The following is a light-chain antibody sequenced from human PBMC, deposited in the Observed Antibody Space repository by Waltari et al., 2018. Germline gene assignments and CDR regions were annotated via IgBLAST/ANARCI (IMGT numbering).Light chain of an antibody. J-gene: IGKJ3*01. Sequence: AIRITQSPSSLSASTGDRVNITCRASQGISRYLAWYQQKPGKAPKLLIYAASTLQSGVPSRFSGSGSGTDFTLTISCLQSEDFATYYCQQYYSYPFTFGPGTKVDIK. CDR2: AAS. CDR1: QGISRY. CDR3: QQYYSYPFT. V-gene: IGKV1-8*01.